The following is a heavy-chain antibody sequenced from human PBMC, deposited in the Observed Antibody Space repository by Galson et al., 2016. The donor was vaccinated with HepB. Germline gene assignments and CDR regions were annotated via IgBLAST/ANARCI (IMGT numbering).Heavy chain of an antibody. Sequence: SVKVSCKASGYTFTSYYIHWVRQAPGQGLEWMGIINPNSGSTTHAQKFQGRVTLTRDTSTSTVYMELSSLRSEDTAVYYCAKKYYHWFGPWGQGTQVTVSS. CDR2: INPNSGST. CDR1: GYTFTSYY. D-gene: IGHD2/OR15-2a*01. CDR3: AKKYYHWFGP. V-gene: IGHV1-46*01. J-gene: IGHJ5*02.